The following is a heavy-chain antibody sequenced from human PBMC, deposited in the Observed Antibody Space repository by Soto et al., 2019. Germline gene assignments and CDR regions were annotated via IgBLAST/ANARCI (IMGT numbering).Heavy chain of an antibody. Sequence: EVQLVESGGGLVQPGGSLRLSCVASGFTFSRYWMSWVRQAPGKGLEWVANIKEDGSEKSYVDSVKGRFTISRDNAKNSVYLQMNSWRAEDTAVYYCAPVSGAMRYLGEGTLVTVSS. CDR3: APVSGAMRY. CDR1: GFTFSRYW. V-gene: IGHV3-7*02. J-gene: IGHJ4*02. CDR2: IKEDGSEK. D-gene: IGHD2-2*01.